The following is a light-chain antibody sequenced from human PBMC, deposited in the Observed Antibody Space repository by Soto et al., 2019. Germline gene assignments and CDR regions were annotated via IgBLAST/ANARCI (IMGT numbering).Light chain of an antibody. J-gene: IGKJ1*01. CDR1: QGIRND. Sequence: IQMTQSPSSLSASVGDRVTITCLASQGIRNDLGWYQQKPGKAPKLLIFAASSLQSGVPSRFSGSRSETEFSLTIRALQPEDFATYYCLQDYTYPRTFGQGTKVDI. V-gene: IGKV1-6*01. CDR3: LQDYTYPRT. CDR2: AAS.